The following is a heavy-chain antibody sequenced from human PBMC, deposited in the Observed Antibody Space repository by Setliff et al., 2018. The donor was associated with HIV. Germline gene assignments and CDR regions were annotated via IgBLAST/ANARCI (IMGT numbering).Heavy chain of an antibody. CDR1: GGSISSSSYY. CDR2: IYYSGST. V-gene: IGHV4-39*01. CDR3: ARWKTSATSTVSGFDY. J-gene: IGHJ4*02. D-gene: IGHD4-17*01. Sequence: SETLSLTCTVSGGSISSSSYYWGWIRQPPGKGLEWIGTIYYSGSTYYNPSLKNRVTISVDTSKNQFSLKVSSVTAADTAVYYCARWKTSATSTVSGFDYWGQGTLVTVSS.